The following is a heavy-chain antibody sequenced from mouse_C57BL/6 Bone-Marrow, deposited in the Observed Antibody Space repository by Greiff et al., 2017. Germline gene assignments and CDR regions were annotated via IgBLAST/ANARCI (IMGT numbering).Heavy chain of an antibody. CDR1: GFTFSDYG. Sequence: DVHLVESGGGLVKPGGSLTLSCAASGFTFSDYGMHWVRQAPEKGPEWVAYISSSSSTLYYADPVKGRFPISRDNAKNPLFRQMTSLRSEDTAMYYCASPYYRNFWFAYWGQGTLVTVSA. J-gene: IGHJ3*01. CDR3: ASPYYRNFWFAY. CDR2: ISSSSSTL. V-gene: IGHV5-17*01. D-gene: IGHD2-5*01.